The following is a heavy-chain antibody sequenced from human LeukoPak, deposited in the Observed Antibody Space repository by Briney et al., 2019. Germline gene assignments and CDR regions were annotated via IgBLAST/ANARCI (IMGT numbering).Heavy chain of an antibody. D-gene: IGHD4-23*01. CDR1: GFTFSSYA. V-gene: IGHV3-48*03. CDR2: ISSSGSII. CDR3: VRDYGGSSPFDY. Sequence: GGSLRLPCAASGFTFSSYAMSWVRQAPGKGLEWVSYISSSGSIIYYADSVKGRFTISRDNAKNSLYLQMNSLRAEDTAVYYCVRDYGGSSPFDYWGQGTLATVSS. J-gene: IGHJ4*02.